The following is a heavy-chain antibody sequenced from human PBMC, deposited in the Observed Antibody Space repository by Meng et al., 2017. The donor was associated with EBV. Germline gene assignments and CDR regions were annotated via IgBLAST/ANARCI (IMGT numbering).Heavy chain of an antibody. CDR1: GISLTTSGVG. Sequence: QIPLKESGPTRGKPTPTLLLTCTFSGISLTTSGVGVGWIRQPPGKALEWLAVIYWDDAKRYSPSLKNRLTITKDTSKNQVVLTMTNMDPVDTATYFCAHSKYYSDSGGYWDYFDDWGQGTLVTVSS. J-gene: IGHJ4*02. CDR2: IYWDDAK. D-gene: IGHD3-10*01. CDR3: AHSKYYSDSGGYWDYFDD. V-gene: IGHV2-5*02.